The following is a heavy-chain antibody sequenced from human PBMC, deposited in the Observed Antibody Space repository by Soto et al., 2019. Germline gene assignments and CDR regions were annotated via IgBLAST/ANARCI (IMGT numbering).Heavy chain of an antibody. CDR2: IYSGGST. J-gene: IGHJ4*02. D-gene: IGHD5-12*01. CDR3: ATAWMHNFDY. Sequence: EVQLVESGGGLVQPGGSLRLSCAASGFTVSRNQMTWVRQAPGKGLEWVSVIYSGGSTYYADSVKGRFTISRDDSKNTLYLQMNSLRAEDTAVYYCATAWMHNFDYWGQGALVTVSS. V-gene: IGHV3-66*01. CDR1: GFTVSRNQ.